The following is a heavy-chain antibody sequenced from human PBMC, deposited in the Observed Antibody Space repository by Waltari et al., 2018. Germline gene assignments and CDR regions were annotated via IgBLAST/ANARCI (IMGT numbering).Heavy chain of an antibody. CDR2: ISSSSSTI. V-gene: IGHV3-48*04. CDR3: ARTEYYYYRDV. CDR1: GFTFSSYS. J-gene: IGHJ6*03. Sequence: EVQLVESGGGLVQPGGSLRLSCAASGFTFSSYSMNWVRQAPGKGLEWVSYISSSSSTIYYADSVKGRFTISRDNAKNSLYLQMNSLRAEDTAVYYCARTEYYYYRDVWGKGTTVTISS.